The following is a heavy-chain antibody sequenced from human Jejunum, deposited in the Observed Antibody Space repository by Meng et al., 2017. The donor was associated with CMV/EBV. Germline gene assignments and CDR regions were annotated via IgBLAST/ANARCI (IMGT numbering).Heavy chain of an antibody. CDR1: GGSVPSRTHC. J-gene: IGHJ4*02. D-gene: IGHD3-16*01. CDR2: ICYSGTT. Sequence: SGGSVPSRTHCWGWIRQPPGKGLEWIGRICYSGTTHQNASLQSRVTMSVDTSKNQVSLKLSSVTAADTAVYYCARHEVGDPDFDFWGQGILVTVSS. CDR3: ARHEVGDPDFDF. V-gene: IGHV4-39*01.